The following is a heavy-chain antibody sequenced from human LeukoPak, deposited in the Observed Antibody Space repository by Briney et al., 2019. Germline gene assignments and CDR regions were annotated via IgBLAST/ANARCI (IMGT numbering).Heavy chain of an antibody. D-gene: IGHD3-10*01. CDR3: AAGLSGSGNYYNDDWFDP. J-gene: IGHJ5*02. CDR1: GGSISDYY. Sequence: PSETLSLTCNVSGGSISDYYWSWIRQPPGKGLEWLGYVYYTGTTNYNPSLTSRVTMSVDTSKNQFSLKLTSVTAADTAIYFRAAGLSGSGNYYNDDWFDPWGQGTLVTVSS. V-gene: IGHV4-59*01. CDR2: VYYTGTT.